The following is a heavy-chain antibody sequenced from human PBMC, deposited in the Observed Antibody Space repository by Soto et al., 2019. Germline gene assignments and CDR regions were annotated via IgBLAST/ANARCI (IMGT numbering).Heavy chain of an antibody. Sequence: LSLTCDVYGGSFSDYIWTWIRQTPGKGLQWIGQINHSGSANYNPSLKSRVTISVHTSSSQFSLELSSVTATDTAVYYCARLHCTSPGCVPLDPWGHGTLVTVSS. D-gene: IGHD2-2*01. V-gene: IGHV4-34*01. J-gene: IGHJ5*02. CDR1: GGSFSDYI. CDR2: INHSGSA. CDR3: ARLHCTSPGCVPLDP.